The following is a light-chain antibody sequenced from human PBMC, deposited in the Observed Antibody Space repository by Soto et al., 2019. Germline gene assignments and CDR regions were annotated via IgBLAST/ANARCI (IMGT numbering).Light chain of an antibody. Sequence: DIQMTQSPSTLSASIGDRVAITCRASQSISGWLAWYQQKPGKAPKLLIHTASSLQSGVPSRFSGSGSGTEFTLTISSLQPDDFATYFCQQYNSSPYTFGQGTKLEIK. J-gene: IGKJ2*01. V-gene: IGKV1-5*03. CDR2: TAS. CDR3: QQYNSSPYT. CDR1: QSISGW.